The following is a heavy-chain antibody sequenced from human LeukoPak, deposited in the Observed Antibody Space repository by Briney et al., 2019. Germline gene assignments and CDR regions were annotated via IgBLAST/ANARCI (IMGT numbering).Heavy chain of an antibody. J-gene: IGHJ4*02. CDR3: ARGWASSGSNQVDY. Sequence: SETLSLTCTVSGGSISSGDYYWSWIRQPPGKGLEWIGYIYYSGSTYYNPSLKSRVTISVDTSKNQFSLKLSSVTAADTAVYYCARGWASSGSNQVDYWGQGTLVTVSS. V-gene: IGHV4-30-4*08. CDR1: GGSISSGDYY. D-gene: IGHD3-22*01. CDR2: IYYSGST.